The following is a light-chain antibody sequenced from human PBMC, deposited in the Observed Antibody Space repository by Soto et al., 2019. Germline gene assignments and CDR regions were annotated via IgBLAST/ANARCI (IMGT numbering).Light chain of an antibody. Sequence: IPLTQSPSSLSASVGDRVTITCRASQSISTNLNWFQQKPGKAPKLLIYAASSLQSGVPSRFSGSGSGTDFTLTISSLQPEDFATYYCQESYSTPWTFGQGTKVDI. J-gene: IGKJ1*01. V-gene: IGKV1-39*01. CDR3: QESYSTPWT. CDR1: QSISTN. CDR2: AAS.